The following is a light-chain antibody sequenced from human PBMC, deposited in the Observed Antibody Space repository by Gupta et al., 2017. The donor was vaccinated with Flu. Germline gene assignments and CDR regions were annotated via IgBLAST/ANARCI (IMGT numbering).Light chain of an antibody. Sequence: DIQLTQSPSSLSASVGDRVTITCRASQSISNYLNWYQQKPGQAPSLLIFSSWRLQTGVPSRFGGSGSGTNFSLTINRLQPEDFATYYCQQSVNIPWTFGQGTRLEIK. V-gene: IGKV1-39*01. J-gene: IGKJ2*01. CDR2: SSW. CDR3: QQSVNIPWT. CDR1: QSISNY.